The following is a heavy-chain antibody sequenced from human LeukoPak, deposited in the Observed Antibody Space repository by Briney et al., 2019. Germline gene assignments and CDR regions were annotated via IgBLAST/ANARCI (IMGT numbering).Heavy chain of an antibody. D-gene: IGHD6-19*01. CDR3: AKDGGSSGWYYYYMDV. J-gene: IGHJ6*03. Sequence: PGGTLRLSCAASGFTFSSYGMSWVRQAPGKGLEWVSAISGSGGSTYYADSVKGRFTISRDNSKNTLYLQMNSLRAEDTAVYYCAKDGGSSGWYYYYMDVWGKGTTVTISS. CDR2: ISGSGGST. CDR1: GFTFSSYG. V-gene: IGHV3-23*01.